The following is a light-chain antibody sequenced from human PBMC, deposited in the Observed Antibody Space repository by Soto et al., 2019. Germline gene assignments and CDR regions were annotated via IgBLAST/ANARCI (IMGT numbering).Light chain of an antibody. CDR2: DGS. Sequence: DIEMTQYATTLATSVGDRVTITCQASQDIRNYLNWYQQKPGKAPKRLIYDGSNLETGVPSRFTGSGSGTDFTFTISSLQPEDIATSDCQPSDNIPHFGQVTRLEIK. CDR3: QPSDNIPH. V-gene: IGKV1-33*01. J-gene: IGKJ5*01. CDR1: QDIRNY.